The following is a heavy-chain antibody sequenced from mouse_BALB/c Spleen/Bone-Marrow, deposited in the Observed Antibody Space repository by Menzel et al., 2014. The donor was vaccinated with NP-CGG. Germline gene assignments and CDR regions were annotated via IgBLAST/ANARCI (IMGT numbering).Heavy chain of an antibody. D-gene: IGHD4-1*02. J-gene: IGHJ2*01. CDR2: INPSNGRT. V-gene: IGHV1S81*02. CDR3: TSPQLGRDY. Sequence: VQLQQSGAELVKPGASVKLSCKASGYTFTSYWMYWVKQRPGQGLEWIGEINPSNGRTDYNEKFKTKATLTVDSSSSTAYMQLSSLTSEDSAAYYCTSPQLGRDYWGQGTTLTVSS. CDR1: GYTFTSYW.